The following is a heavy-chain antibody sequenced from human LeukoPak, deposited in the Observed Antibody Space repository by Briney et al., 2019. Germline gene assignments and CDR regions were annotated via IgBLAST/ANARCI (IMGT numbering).Heavy chain of an antibody. J-gene: IGHJ5*02. CDR2: ISGSGGST. Sequence: GGSLRPSCAASGFTFSSYAMSWVRQAPGKGLEWVSGISGSGGSTYHADSVKGRFTISRDNAKNTLYLHMNSLRGEDTAVYYCAKLSEREVGGRNWFDPWGQGTLVTVSS. V-gene: IGHV3-23*01. CDR3: AKLSEREVGGRNWFDP. CDR1: GFTFSSYA. D-gene: IGHD3-3*01.